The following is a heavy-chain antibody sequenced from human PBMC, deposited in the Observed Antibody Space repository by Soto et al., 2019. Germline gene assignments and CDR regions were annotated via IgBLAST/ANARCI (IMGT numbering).Heavy chain of an antibody. CDR1: GFTFSSYA. Sequence: GGSLRLSCAASGFTFSSYAMSWVRQAPGKGLEWVSAISGSGGSTYYADSVKGRFTISRDNSKNTLYLQMNSLRAEDTAVYYWAKSALWFGKLYYFDYWGQETLVTVSS. CDR2: ISGSGGST. J-gene: IGHJ4*02. D-gene: IGHD3-10*01. V-gene: IGHV3-23*01. CDR3: AKSALWFGKLYYFDY.